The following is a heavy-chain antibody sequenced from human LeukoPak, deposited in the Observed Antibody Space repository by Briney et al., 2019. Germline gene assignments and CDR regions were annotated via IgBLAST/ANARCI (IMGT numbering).Heavy chain of an antibody. CDR2: IYYSGST. CDR1: GGSISSYY. Sequence: PSETLSLTCTVSGGSISSYYWSWIRQPPGKGLEWIGYIYYSGSTNYNPSLKSRVTISVDTSKNQFSLKLSSVTAADTAVYYCARDLRREGDTYFQHWGQGTLVTVSS. D-gene: IGHD1-26*01. J-gene: IGHJ1*01. V-gene: IGHV4-59*01. CDR3: ARDLRREGDTYFQH.